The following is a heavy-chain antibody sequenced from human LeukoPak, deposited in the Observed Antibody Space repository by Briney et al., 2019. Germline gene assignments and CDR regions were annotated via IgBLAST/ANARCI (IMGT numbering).Heavy chain of an antibody. V-gene: IGHV3-7*04. CDR3: ARDVAYNRFDP. CDR2: IKEDGSVK. D-gene: IGHD2-21*01. J-gene: IGHJ5*02. Sequence: GGSLILACAASGFTFSAACMAWSRQPAGKGLEWVGNIKEDGSVKNYLDSVKGRFTISRDNAKNSLYLQMNSLRAEDTAFYFCARDVAYNRFDPWGQGTLVTVSS. CDR1: GFTFSAAC.